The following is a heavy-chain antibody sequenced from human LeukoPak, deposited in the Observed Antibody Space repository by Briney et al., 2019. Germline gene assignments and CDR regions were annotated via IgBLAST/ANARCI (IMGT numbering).Heavy chain of an antibody. J-gene: IGHJ4*02. CDR3: ARDQYSSSSSPDY. D-gene: IGHD6-6*01. CDR1: GFTFSSYA. CDR2: ISYDGSNK. Sequence: PGGSLRLSCAASGFTFSSYAMHWVRQAPGKGLEWVAVISYDGSNKYYADSVKGRFTISRDNSKNTLYLQMNSLRAEDTAVYYCARDQYSSSSSPDYWGQGTLVTVSS. V-gene: IGHV3-30-3*01.